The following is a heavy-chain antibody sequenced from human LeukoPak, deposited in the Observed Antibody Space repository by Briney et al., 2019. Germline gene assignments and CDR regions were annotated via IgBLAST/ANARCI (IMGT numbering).Heavy chain of an antibody. V-gene: IGHV4-59*01. CDR3: ARYRSSGYYRVFDY. CDR1: GGSISSYY. CDR2: IYYSRST. Sequence: KPSETLSLTCTVSGGSISSYYWSWIRQPPGKGGEWIGYIYYSRSTNYNPSLKSRVTISVDTSKNQCSLKLSSLTAADTAVYYCARYRSSGYYRVFDYWGQGTLVTVSS. J-gene: IGHJ4*02. D-gene: IGHD3-22*01.